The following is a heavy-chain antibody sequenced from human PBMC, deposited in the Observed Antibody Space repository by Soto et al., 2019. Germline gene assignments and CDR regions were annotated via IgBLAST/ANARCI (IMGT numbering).Heavy chain of an antibody. CDR1: GYTFTSYG. Sequence: QVQLVQSGAEVKKPGASVKVSCKPSGYTFTSYGISWVRQAPGQGHEWMGWISAYNGNTNYAQKLQGRATMTTDTSTSTAYMELRSLRSDDTAVYYCARDREFGGDFFRNWFDPCGQGTLVSVSS. J-gene: IGHJ5*02. D-gene: IGHD2-21*02. V-gene: IGHV1-18*01. CDR3: ARDREFGGDFFRNWFDP. CDR2: ISAYNGNT.